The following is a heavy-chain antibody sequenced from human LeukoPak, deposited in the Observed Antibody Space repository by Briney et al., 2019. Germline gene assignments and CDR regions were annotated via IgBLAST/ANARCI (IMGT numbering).Heavy chain of an antibody. Sequence: ASVKVSCKASGYTFTSYVISWVRQAPGQGLEWMGWISAYNGNTNYAQKLQGRVTMTTDTSTSTAYMELRSLRSDDTAVYYCARGPDDCSSTSCYLPLRYYYYGMDVWGQGTTVTVSS. J-gene: IGHJ6*02. V-gene: IGHV1-18*01. D-gene: IGHD2-2*01. CDR2: ISAYNGNT. CDR1: GYTFTSYV. CDR3: ARGPDDCSSTSCYLPLRYYYYGMDV.